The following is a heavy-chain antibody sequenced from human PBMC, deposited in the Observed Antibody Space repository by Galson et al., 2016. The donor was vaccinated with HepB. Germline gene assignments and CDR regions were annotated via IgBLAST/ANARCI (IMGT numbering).Heavy chain of an antibody. CDR1: GFTFSDHY. J-gene: IGHJ6*02. V-gene: IGHV3-53*04. D-gene: IGHD3-3*01. Sequence: SLRLSCAASGFTFSDHYMTWVRQAPGKGLEWVSVIYSADTGGTTYYADSVKGRFTISRHNSKNTLYLQMNSLRHEDTAVYYCARAYDFWSGRYYYAMDVWGQGTTVTVS. CDR2: IYSADTGGTT. CDR3: ARAYDFWSGRYYYAMDV.